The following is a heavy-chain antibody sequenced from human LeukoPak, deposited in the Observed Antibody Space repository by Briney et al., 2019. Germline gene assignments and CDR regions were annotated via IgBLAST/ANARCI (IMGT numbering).Heavy chain of an antibody. CDR1: GFTFSSYA. Sequence: PGGSLRLSCAASGFTFSSYAMSWVRQAPGKGLEWVSAISGSGGSAYYADSVKGRSTISRNNSKNTLYLQMNSLRAEDTAVYYCAKAYCRSASCYQGYWGQGTLVIVSS. V-gene: IGHV3-23*01. J-gene: IGHJ1*01. CDR2: ISGSGGSA. D-gene: IGHD2-2*01. CDR3: AKAYCRSASCYQGY.